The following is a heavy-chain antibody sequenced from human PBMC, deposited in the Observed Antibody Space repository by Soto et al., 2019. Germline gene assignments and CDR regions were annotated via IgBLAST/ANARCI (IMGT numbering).Heavy chain of an antibody. Sequence: PSETLSLTCAVYGGSFSGYYWSWIRQPPGKGLEWIGEINHSGSTNYNPSLKSRVTISVDTSKNQFSLKLSSVTAADTAVYYCARGPEVVPAAIVWFDPWGQGTLVTVSS. CDR3: ARGPEVVPAAIVWFDP. J-gene: IGHJ5*02. CDR1: GGSFSGYY. CDR2: INHSGST. D-gene: IGHD2-2*02. V-gene: IGHV4-34*01.